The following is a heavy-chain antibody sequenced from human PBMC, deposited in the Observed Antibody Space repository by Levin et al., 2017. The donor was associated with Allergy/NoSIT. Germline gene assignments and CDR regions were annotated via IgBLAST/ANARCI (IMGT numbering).Heavy chain of an antibody. CDR3: ARSLTTVTTRYYYYYMDV. D-gene: IGHD4-17*01. J-gene: IGHJ6*03. CDR1: GFSFSSYA. Sequence: PGGSLRLSCAASGFSFSSYAMNWVRQAPGKGLEWVSTILSDSSYIYTADSLKGRFTISRDSAKNSVYLQMNSLRAEDTAVYYCARSLTTVTTRYYYYYMDVWGKGTTVTVSS. CDR2: ILSDSSYI. V-gene: IGHV3-21*01.